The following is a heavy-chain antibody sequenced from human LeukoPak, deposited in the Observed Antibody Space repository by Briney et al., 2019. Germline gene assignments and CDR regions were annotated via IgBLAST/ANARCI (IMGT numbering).Heavy chain of an antibody. J-gene: IGHJ4*02. CDR1: GFTFSSYG. CDR2: IWYDGSNK. CDR3: ARDLVARDSSGYYHGTFDY. D-gene: IGHD3-22*01. V-gene: IGHV3-33*01. Sequence: GGSLRLSCAASGFTFSSYGMHWVRQAPGKGLEWVAVIWYDGSNKYYADSVKGRFTISRDNSKNTLYLQMNSLRAEDTAVYYCARDLVARDSSGYYHGTFDYWGQGTLVTVSS.